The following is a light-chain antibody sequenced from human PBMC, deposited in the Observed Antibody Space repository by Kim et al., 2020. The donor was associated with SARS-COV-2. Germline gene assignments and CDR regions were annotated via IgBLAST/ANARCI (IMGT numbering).Light chain of an antibody. V-gene: IGLV3-19*01. J-gene: IGLJ2*01. Sequence: SSALPQAPAVSVALGQTVRITCHGDSLRSYYATWYQQKPGQAPILVIYGKNNRPSGIPDRFSGSSSGNTASLTITGTQAGDEADYYCNSRDSNDNVVFGG. CDR1: SLRSYY. CDR3: NSRDSNDNVV. CDR2: GKN.